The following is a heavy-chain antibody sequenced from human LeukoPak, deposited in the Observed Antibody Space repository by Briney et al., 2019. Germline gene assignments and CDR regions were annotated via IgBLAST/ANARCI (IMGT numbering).Heavy chain of an antibody. Sequence: GGTLRLSCAASGFTFSSYGMSWVRQAPGKGLEWVSAISGSGGSTYYADSVKGRFTISRDNSKNTLYLQMNSLRAEDTAVYYCARDLTGDYGYWGQGTLVTVSS. CDR1: GFTFSSYG. CDR2: ISGSGGST. V-gene: IGHV3-23*01. CDR3: ARDLTGDYGY. J-gene: IGHJ4*02. D-gene: IGHD4-17*01.